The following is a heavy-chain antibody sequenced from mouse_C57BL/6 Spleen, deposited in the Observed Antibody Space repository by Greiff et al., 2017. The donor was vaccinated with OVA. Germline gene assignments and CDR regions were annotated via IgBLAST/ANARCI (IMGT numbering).Heavy chain of an antibody. V-gene: IGHV1-18*01. J-gene: IGHJ4*01. CDR3: ARSTVVAYYYAMDY. CDR1: GYTFTDYN. Sequence: VHVKQSGPELVKPGASVKIPCKASGYTFTDYNMDWVKQSHGKSLEWIGDINPNNGGTIYNQKFKGKATLTVDKSSSTAYMELRSLTSEDTAVYYCARSTVVAYYYAMDYWGQGTSVTVSS. CDR2: INPNNGGT. D-gene: IGHD1-1*01.